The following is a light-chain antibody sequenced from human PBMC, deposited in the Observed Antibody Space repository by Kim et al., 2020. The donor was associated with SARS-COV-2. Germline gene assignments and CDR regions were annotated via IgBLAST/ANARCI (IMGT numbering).Light chain of an antibody. CDR2: GAS. Sequence: ASVENRVTTTCRASQDIRNDLGWYKQNPGRAPKRLIYGASSLQSGVPSRFSGSGSGTGFTLTISSLQPEDFATFFCLQHNSYPITFDQGTRLEIK. V-gene: IGKV1-17*01. CDR3: LQHNSYPIT. J-gene: IGKJ5*01. CDR1: QDIRND.